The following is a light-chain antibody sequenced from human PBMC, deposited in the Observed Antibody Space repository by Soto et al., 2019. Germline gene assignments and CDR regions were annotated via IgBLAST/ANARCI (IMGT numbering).Light chain of an antibody. Sequence: DIEMTQSPSSLSSSVGDSVTIRCRSSQSISSYLNWYQQKPGKAPKLLIYAASSLQSGVPSRFSGSGSGTDFTLTISSLQPEDFATYYCQQSDSTPWTFGQGTKVDI. J-gene: IGKJ1*01. V-gene: IGKV1-39*01. CDR2: AAS. CDR3: QQSDSTPWT. CDR1: QSISSY.